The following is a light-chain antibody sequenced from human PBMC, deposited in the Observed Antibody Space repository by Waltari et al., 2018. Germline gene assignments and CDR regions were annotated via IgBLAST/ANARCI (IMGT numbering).Light chain of an antibody. CDR2: TAS. V-gene: IGKV1-12*01. J-gene: IGKJ4*01. Sequence: DIQMTQSPSSVSASVGDRVTISCRASQDVGSWLAWYQQRPGKAPNLLICTASNLQSGVPSRFSGSGSGTEFTLTINGLQPEDFATYFCQQTDSFPLTFGGGTKLEMK. CDR1: QDVGSW. CDR3: QQTDSFPLT.